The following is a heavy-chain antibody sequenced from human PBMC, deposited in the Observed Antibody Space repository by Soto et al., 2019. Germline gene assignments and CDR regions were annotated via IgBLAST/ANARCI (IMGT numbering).Heavy chain of an antibody. CDR2: ISYDGSNK. CDR1: GFTFSSYG. Sequence: GGSLRLSCAASGFTFSSYGMHWVRQAPGKGLEWVAVISYDGSNKYYADSVKGRFTISRDNSKNTLYLQMNSLRAEDTAVYYCAKDAHPNYDYIWGSYRHRGYYFDYWGQGTLVTVSS. J-gene: IGHJ4*02. CDR3: AKDAHPNYDYIWGSYRHRGYYFDY. D-gene: IGHD3-16*02. V-gene: IGHV3-30*18.